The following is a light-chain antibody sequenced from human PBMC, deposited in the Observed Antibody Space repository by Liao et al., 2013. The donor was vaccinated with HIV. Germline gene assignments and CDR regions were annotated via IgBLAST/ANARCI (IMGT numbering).Light chain of an antibody. Sequence: SYELTQPPSVSVAPGKTARITCGENNIGSKTVHWYQQRPGQAPVLVIYYDSHRPSGIPERFTGSKSGNTATLTISRVEAGDEADYYCQVWDSSSDHWVFGGGTKLTVL. J-gene: IGLJ2*01. CDR3: QVWDSSSDHWV. CDR1: NIGSKT. CDR2: YDS. V-gene: IGLV3-21*04.